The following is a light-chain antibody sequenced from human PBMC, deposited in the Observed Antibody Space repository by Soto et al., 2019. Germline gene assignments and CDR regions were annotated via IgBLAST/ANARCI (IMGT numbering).Light chain of an antibody. V-gene: IGKV3-20*01. CDR2: GAS. CDR3: HQYGTLPLS. J-gene: IGKJ4*01. CDR1: QSLGSTF. Sequence: EILLTQSPGTLSLSPGDRATLSCRASQSLGSTFLAWYQQKSGQSPRLLIYGASDRATDIPDRFSGSGSGADFTHTISRLEPEDFAVYFCHQYGTLPLSFGGGTKVEIK.